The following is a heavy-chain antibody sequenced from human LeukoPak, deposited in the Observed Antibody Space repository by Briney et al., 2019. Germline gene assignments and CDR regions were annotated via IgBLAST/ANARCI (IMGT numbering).Heavy chain of an antibody. CDR2: INWNGGST. CDR3: ARVSYYYDSSGYYLDAFDI. V-gene: IGHV3-20*04. CDR1: GFTFDDYG. J-gene: IGHJ3*02. D-gene: IGHD3-22*01. Sequence: GGSLRLSCAASGFTFDDYGMSWVRQAPGKGLEWVSGINWNGGSTGYADSVKGRFTISRDNAKNSLYLQMNSLRAEDTALYYCARVSYYYDSSGYYLDAFDIWGQGTMVTVSP.